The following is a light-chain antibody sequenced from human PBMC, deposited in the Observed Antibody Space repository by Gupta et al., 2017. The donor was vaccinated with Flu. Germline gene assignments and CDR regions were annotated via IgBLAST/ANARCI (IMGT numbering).Light chain of an antibody. Sequence: TISCTGTTSDVGGYNSVSWYQQRPGTAPKLMIYDVSNRPSGRSNRFSGSKSANTASLTISGLQAEDEADYYCSSYTTGSTIVVAFGGGTKLTVL. J-gene: IGLJ2*01. CDR3: SSYTTGSTIVVA. CDR2: DVS. V-gene: IGLV2-14*04. CDR1: TSDVGGYNS.